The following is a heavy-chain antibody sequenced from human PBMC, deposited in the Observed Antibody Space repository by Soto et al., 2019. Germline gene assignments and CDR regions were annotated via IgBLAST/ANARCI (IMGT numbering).Heavy chain of an antibody. CDR1: GYSFSSYW. V-gene: IGHV5-51*01. J-gene: IGHJ6*04. CDR2: IYPGDSDK. Sequence: GESLKISCKGSGYSFSSYWIGWVRQMTGKGLEWMGIIYPGDSDKRYSPSFQGQVTISVDKSISTAYLQWSSLKASDTAMYYCARQGXXXXXXGVDGWGXXTTVXXSS. CDR3: ARQGXXXXXXGVDG.